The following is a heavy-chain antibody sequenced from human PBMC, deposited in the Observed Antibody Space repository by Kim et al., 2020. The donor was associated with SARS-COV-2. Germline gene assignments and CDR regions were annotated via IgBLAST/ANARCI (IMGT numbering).Heavy chain of an antibody. CDR2: INHSGST. CDR3: ARGRVYYGSGSYWGYYYGMDV. CDR1: GGSFSGYY. J-gene: IGHJ6*02. V-gene: IGHV4-34*01. Sequence: SETLSLTCAVYGGSFSGYYWSWIRQPPGKGLEWIGEINHSGSTNYNPSLKSRVTISVDTSKNQFSLKLSSVTAADTAVYYCARGRVYYGSGSYWGYYYGMDVWGQGTTVTVSS. D-gene: IGHD3-10*01.